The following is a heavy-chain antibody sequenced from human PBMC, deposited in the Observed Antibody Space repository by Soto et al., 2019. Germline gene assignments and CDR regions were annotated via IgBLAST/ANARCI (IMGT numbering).Heavy chain of an antibody. CDR1: GFTFSNYG. CDR2: IWYGGSNK. CDR3: ARGSSSWYARDY. J-gene: IGHJ4*02. V-gene: IGHV3-33*01. D-gene: IGHD6-13*01. Sequence: QVQLVESGGGVVQPGRSLRLSCAAAGFTFSNYGMTWVRQAPGKGLEWVAVIWYGGSNKYYADSVKGRFTISRDNSKNTLYQQMNSLRAEDTAVYYCARGSSSWYARDYWGQGTLVTVSS.